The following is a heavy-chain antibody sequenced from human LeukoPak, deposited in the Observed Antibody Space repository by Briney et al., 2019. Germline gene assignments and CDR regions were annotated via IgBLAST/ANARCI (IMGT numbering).Heavy chain of an antibody. CDR1: GFTFSSYW. CDR2: IKHNGDEL. J-gene: IGHJ4*02. D-gene: IGHD3-16*01. CDR3: ARELRTFDS. Sequence: LTGGSLRLSRAASGFTFSSYWMTWVRPPPGKGLEWVANIKHNGDELNYLDSVEDRFTIYRDNAKNSLYLHMTSLRAEDTAVYYCARELRTFDSWGQGTLVTVSS. V-gene: IGHV3-7*01.